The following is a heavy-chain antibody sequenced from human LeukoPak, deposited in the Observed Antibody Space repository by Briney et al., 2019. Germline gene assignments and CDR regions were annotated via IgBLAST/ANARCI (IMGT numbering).Heavy chain of an antibody. V-gene: IGHV3-21*01. CDR2: ISSSSSYI. CDR3: ARAEAVPGPGDY. Sequence: PGGSLRLSCAASGFTFSSYAMSWVRQAPGKGLEWVSSISSSSSYIYYADSVKGRFTISRDNAKNSLYLQMNSLRAEDTAVYYCARAEAVPGPGDYWGQGTLVTVSS. D-gene: IGHD6-19*01. CDR1: GFTFSSYA. J-gene: IGHJ4*02.